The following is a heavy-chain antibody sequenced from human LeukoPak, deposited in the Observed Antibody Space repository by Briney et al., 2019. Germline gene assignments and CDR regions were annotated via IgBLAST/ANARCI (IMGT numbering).Heavy chain of an antibody. CDR3: TRDLMDYDVSTGLHHYYMDV. CDR1: GFTFSSYW. CDR2: INGDGRNI. Sequence: GGPLRLSCVASGFTFSSYWMHWVRQDPRKGLVWVSRINGDGRNINYADSVRGRFTISRDNAKNTLFLQMNTLRVEDTAVYYCTRDLMDYDVSTGLHHYYMDVWGQGTTVTVSS. V-gene: IGHV3-74*01. D-gene: IGHD3-9*01. J-gene: IGHJ6*02.